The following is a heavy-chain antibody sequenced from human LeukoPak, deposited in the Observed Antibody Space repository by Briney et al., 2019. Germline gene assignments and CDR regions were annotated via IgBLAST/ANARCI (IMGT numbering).Heavy chain of an antibody. V-gene: IGHV3-23*01. CDR2: ISTAGDRT. CDR1: GFTFKSYA. CDR3: AKILERELQYYYYGMDV. J-gene: IGHJ6*02. D-gene: IGHD5-24*01. Sequence: PGGSLRLSCAASGFTFKSYAMIWVRQAPGKGLGSVSSISTAGDRTYYTDSVKGRFAISRDNSKNTLYLQMNSLRAEDTAVYYCAKILERELQYYYYGMDVWGQGTTVTVSS.